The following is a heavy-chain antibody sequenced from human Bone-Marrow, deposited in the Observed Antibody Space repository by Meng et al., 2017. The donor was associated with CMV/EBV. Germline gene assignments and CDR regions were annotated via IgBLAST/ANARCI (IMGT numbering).Heavy chain of an antibody. CDR1: GYTFTSYG. CDR2: IIPIFGTA. J-gene: IGHJ4*02. V-gene: IGHV1-69*05. D-gene: IGHD2-15*01. Sequence: SVKVSCKASGYTFTSYGISWVRQAPGQGLEWMGGIIPIFGTANYAQKFQGRVTITTDESTSTAYMELSSLRSEDTAVYYCATYCSGGSCYTKAPRTFDYWGQGTLVTVSS. CDR3: ATYCSGGSCYTKAPRTFDY.